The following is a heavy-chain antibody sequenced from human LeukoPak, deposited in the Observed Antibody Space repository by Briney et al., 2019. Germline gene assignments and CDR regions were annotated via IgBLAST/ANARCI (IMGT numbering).Heavy chain of an antibody. J-gene: IGHJ4*02. CDR2: IYYTGST. CDR1: GGSISSYY. D-gene: IGHD6-19*01. CDR3: ARAFSSGWYPYSIGGLWFDY. V-gene: IGHV4-59*01. Sequence: SETLSLTCTVSGGSISSYYWSWIRQPPGKGLEWIGNIYYTGSTNYNPSLKSRVTISVDTSKNQFSLKLSSVTAADTAVYYCARAFSSGWYPYSIGGLWFDYWGQGTLVTVSS.